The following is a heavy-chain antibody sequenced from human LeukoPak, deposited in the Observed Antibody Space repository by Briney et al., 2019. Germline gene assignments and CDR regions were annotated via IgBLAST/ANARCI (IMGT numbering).Heavy chain of an antibody. J-gene: IGHJ4*02. CDR3: ARLGWWDS. V-gene: IGHV4-39*01. CDR2: IYYSGST. Sequence: EPLSLPCTASGASFSNDNFYWGWIRQPPGKGLEWIGIIYYSGSTYYNPSLNSRSTISGDSSKNQCSLKLSSVTAADTAVYFCARLGWWDSWGQGTLVTVSS. CDR1: GASFSNDNFY. D-gene: IGHD2-15*01.